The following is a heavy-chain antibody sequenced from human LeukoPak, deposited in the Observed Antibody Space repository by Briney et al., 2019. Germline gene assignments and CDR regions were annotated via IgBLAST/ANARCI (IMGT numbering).Heavy chain of an antibody. CDR1: GGSISSYY. Sequence: SETLSLTCTVSGGSISSYYWSWIRQPPGKGLEWIGYIYYSGSTNYNPSLKSRVAISVDTSKNQFSLKLSSVTAADTAVYYCARVLRIAAAGTRRDFDPWGQGTLVTVSS. CDR2: IYYSGST. D-gene: IGHD6-13*01. J-gene: IGHJ5*02. CDR3: ARVLRIAAAGTRRDFDP. V-gene: IGHV4-59*08.